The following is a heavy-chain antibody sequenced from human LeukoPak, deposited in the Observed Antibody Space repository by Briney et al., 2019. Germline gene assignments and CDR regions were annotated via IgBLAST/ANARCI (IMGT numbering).Heavy chain of an antibody. CDR2: ISSSGSTI. CDR1: GFTFSSYE. J-gene: IGHJ4*02. CDR3: AREPDYDILTGYSY. D-gene: IGHD3-9*01. Sequence: QPGGSLRLSCAASGFTFSSYEMSWVRQAPGKGLEWVSYISSSGSTIYYADSVKGRFTISRDNAKNSLYLQMNSLRAEDTAVYYCAREPDYDILTGYSYWGQGTLVTVSS. V-gene: IGHV3-48*03.